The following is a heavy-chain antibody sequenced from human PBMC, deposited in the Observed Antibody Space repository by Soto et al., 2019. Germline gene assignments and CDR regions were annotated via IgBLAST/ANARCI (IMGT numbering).Heavy chain of an antibody. J-gene: IGHJ6*02. D-gene: IGHD5-12*01. V-gene: IGHV3-9*01. Sequence: EVQLVESGGGLVQPGRSLRLSCAASGFTFDDYAMHWVRQAPGKGLEWVSGISWNSGSIGYADSVKGRFTISRDNAKNPLYLQMNSLRADDTPLYYCANDIGDPFSGYDQAVDYYYYYGMDVWGQGTTVTVSS. CDR1: GFTFDDYA. CDR2: ISWNSGSI. CDR3: ANDIGDPFSGYDQAVDYYYYYGMDV.